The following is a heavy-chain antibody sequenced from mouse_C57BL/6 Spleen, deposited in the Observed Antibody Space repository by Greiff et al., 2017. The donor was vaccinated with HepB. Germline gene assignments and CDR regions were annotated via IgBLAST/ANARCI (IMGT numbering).Heavy chain of an antibody. Sequence: VQLQQSGAELVRPGTSVKVSCKASGYAFTNYLIEWVKQRPGQGLEWIGVINPGSGGTNSNEKFKGKATLTADKSSSTAYMQLSSLTSEDSAVYFCARSSRTLVATDYAMDYWGQRTSVTVSS. J-gene: IGHJ4*01. CDR2: INPGSGGT. V-gene: IGHV1-54*01. CDR1: GYAFTNYL. CDR3: ARSSRTLVATDYAMDY. D-gene: IGHD1-1*01.